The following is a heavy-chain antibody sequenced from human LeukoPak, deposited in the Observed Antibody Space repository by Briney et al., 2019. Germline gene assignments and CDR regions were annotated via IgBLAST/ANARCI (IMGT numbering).Heavy chain of an antibody. D-gene: IGHD6-19*01. V-gene: IGHV4-4*02. CDR1: GGSISSNW. J-gene: IGHJ4*02. Sequence: SGTLSLTCAVSGGSISSNWWSWVRQPPGKGLEWIGEIYHGGSTNYNPSLKSRVTISVDKSKNQFSLKLTSVTAADTAVYYCARGGTAVAGLDSWGQGTLSPSPQ. CDR2: IYHGGST. CDR3: ARGGTAVAGLDS.